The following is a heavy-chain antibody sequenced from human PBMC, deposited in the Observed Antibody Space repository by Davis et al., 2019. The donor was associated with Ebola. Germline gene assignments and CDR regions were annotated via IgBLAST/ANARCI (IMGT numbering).Heavy chain of an antibody. Sequence: PGGSLRLSCAASGFTFSSYSMNWVRQAPGKGLEWVSYISSSSTIYYADSVKGRFTISRDNAKNSLYLQMNSLRAEDTAVYYCARETIAVAGYWGQGTLVTVSS. CDR3: ARETIAVAGY. D-gene: IGHD6-19*01. V-gene: IGHV3-48*04. CDR1: GFTFSSYS. CDR2: ISSSSTI. J-gene: IGHJ4*02.